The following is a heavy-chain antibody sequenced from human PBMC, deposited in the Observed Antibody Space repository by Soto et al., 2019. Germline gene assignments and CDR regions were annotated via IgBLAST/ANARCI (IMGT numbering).Heavy chain of an antibody. CDR3: AKDAAMVSSTFNYFDY. V-gene: IGHV3-23*01. Sequence: VQLLEAGVGLVQPGGSLRLSCAASGFFFSSYAMSWVRQAPGKGLEWVSGIGGSGGYKSYADSVKGRFTISRDNSKNTLYLQMESLGAEDTAVYYCAKDAAMVSSTFNYFDYWGQGTLVAVSS. CDR2: IGGSGGYK. D-gene: IGHD6-13*01. CDR1: GFFFSSYA. J-gene: IGHJ4*02.